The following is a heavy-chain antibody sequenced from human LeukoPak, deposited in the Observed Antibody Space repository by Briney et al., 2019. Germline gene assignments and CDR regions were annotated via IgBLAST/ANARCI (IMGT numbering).Heavy chain of an antibody. J-gene: IGHJ4*02. V-gene: IGHV3-30*18. Sequence: PGRSLRLSCAASGFTFNRHGMHWVRQAPGKGLEWVAVISYDGSNKYYADSVKGRFTISRDNSKNTLYLEMNSLRAEDTAVYYCAKGPRGTLSGYFDYWGQGTLVTVSS. CDR1: GFTFNRHG. CDR2: ISYDGSNK. CDR3: AKGPRGTLSGYFDY. D-gene: IGHD3-9*01.